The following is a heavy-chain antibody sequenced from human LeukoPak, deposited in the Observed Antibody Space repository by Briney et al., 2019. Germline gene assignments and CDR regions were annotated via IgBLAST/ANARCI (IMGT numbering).Heavy chain of an antibody. J-gene: IGHJ6*02. Sequence: ASVMVSCKASGYTFSSYGIAWVRQAPGQGLEWLGWITAYNGYTRHAQKVQGRVTVTIDTPTSTGHMELRSLRSDDTAVYYCARWSTVNPAYYYGMDVWGQGTTVIVSS. V-gene: IGHV1-18*01. D-gene: IGHD4-17*01. CDR1: GYTFSSYG. CDR2: ITAYNGYT. CDR3: ARWSTVNPAYYYGMDV.